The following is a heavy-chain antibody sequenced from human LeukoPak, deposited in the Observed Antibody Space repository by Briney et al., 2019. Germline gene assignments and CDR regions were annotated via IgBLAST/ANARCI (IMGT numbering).Heavy chain of an antibody. CDR3: ARGYYYDSSGMPPFGY. J-gene: IGHJ4*02. CDR2: VNTRNGNT. CDR1: GYIFTTYG. V-gene: IGHV1-18*01. D-gene: IGHD3-22*01. Sequence: ASVKVSCKASGYIFTTYGVSWVRQAPGQGLEWMGWVNTRNGNTYYAQKFQGRVTITTDESTSTAYMELSSLRSEDTAVYYCARGYYYDSSGMPPFGYWGQGTLVTVSS.